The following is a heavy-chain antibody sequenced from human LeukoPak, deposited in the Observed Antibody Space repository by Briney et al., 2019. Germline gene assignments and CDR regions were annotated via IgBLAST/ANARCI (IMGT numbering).Heavy chain of an antibody. D-gene: IGHD3-22*01. CDR3: AKVPYYDSSGYYDY. J-gene: IGHJ4*02. CDR1: GISLSNFC. CDR2: TRSYGSDK. Sequence: GGSLRLSCAASGISLSNFCMHWVRQAPGRGLGWVAFTRSYGSDKYYADSVKGRFTISRDISKNTLFLQMNSLRAEDTAVYYCAKVPYYDSSGYYDYWGQGTLVTVSS. V-gene: IGHV3-30*02.